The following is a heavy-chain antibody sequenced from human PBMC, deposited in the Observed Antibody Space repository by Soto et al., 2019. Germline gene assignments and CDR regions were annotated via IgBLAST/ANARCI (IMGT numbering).Heavy chain of an antibody. CDR2: INPTDSDT. J-gene: IGHJ4*02. V-gene: IGHV5-51*01. CDR1: GYIFTTYW. D-gene: IGHD5-12*01. CDR3: ARQWNFDY. Sequence: GESLKISCKASGYIFTTYWIAWVRQMPGKGLEWIGIINPTDSDTRYSPSFQGQVTISADKSISTTYLQWSSLKASDTAIYYCARQWNFDYWGQGTPVTVSS.